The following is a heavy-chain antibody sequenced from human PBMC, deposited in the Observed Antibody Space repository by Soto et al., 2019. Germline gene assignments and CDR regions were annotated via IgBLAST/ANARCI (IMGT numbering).Heavy chain of an antibody. J-gene: IGHJ6*02. V-gene: IGHV1-2*04. D-gene: IGHD6-13*01. Sequence: ASVEVSCRASGYTFTGYYMHWVRQAPGQGLEWMGWINPNSGGTNYAQKFQGWVTMTRDTSISTAYMELSRLRSDDTAVYYCARDSGGSSWYDYYYYYGMDVWGQGTTVTVSS. CDR1: GYTFTGYY. CDR2: INPNSGGT. CDR3: ARDSGGSSWYDYYYYYGMDV.